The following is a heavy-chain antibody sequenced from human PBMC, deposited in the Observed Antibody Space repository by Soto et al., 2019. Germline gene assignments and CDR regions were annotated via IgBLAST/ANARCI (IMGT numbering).Heavy chain of an antibody. CDR2: IVVGSGNT. J-gene: IGHJ6*02. D-gene: IGHD3-10*01. CDR1: GFTFTSSA. CDR3: AADRVTMVRGVTVYYYYYGMDV. Sequence: SVKVSCKASGFTFTSSAVQWVREARGQRLEWIGWIVVGSGNTNYAQKFQERVTITRDMSTSTAYMELSSLRSEDTAVYYCAADRVTMVRGVTVYYYYYGMDVWGQGTTVTVSS. V-gene: IGHV1-58*01.